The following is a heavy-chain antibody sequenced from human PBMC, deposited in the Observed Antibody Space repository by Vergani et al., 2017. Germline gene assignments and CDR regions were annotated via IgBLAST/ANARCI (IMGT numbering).Heavy chain of an antibody. Sequence: EVQLVESGGGLVKPGGSLRLSCAASGFTFSSYSMNWVRQAPGKGLEWVSSISSSSSYIYYADSVKGRFTISRDNAKNSLYLQMNSLRAEDTAVYYCATVARSPVLYGDPRYFDYWGQGTLVTVSS. V-gene: IGHV3-21*01. J-gene: IGHJ4*02. CDR2: ISSSSSYI. D-gene: IGHD4-17*01. CDR3: ATVARSPVLYGDPRYFDY. CDR1: GFTFSSYS.